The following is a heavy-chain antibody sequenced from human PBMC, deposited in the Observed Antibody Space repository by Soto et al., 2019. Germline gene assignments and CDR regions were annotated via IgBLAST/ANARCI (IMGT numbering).Heavy chain of an antibody. V-gene: IGHV4-61*01. CDR3: ARGAPRFDP. Sequence: SETLSLTCTVSGGSVSSGSYYWSWIRQPPGKGLEWIGYIYYSGSTNYNPSLKSRVTISVDTSKNQFSLKLSSVTAADTAVYYCARGAPRFDPWGQGTLVTVSS. CDR2: IYYSGST. CDR1: GGSVSSGSYY. J-gene: IGHJ5*02.